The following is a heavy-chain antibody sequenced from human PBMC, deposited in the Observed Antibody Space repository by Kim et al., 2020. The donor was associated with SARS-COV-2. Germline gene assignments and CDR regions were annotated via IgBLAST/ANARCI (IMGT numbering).Heavy chain of an antibody. D-gene: IGHD1-26*01. CDR1: GFTFSSYW. V-gene: IGHV3-7*01. CDR2: IKQDGSEK. Sequence: GGSLRLSCAASGFTFSSYWMSWVRQAPGKGLEWVANIKQDGSEKYYVDSVKVRFTISRDNAKNSLYLQMNSLRAEDTAVYYCARDGPEVWELLPYYYYGMDVWGQGTTVTVSS. CDR3: ARDGPEVWELLPYYYYGMDV. J-gene: IGHJ6*02.